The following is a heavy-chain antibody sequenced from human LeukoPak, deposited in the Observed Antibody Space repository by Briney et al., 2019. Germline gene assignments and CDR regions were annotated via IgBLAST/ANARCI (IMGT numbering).Heavy chain of an antibody. Sequence: GGSLRLSCAASGFTFSSYAMSWVRQAPGKGLEWVSAISGSGGSTYYADSVKGRFTISRDNSKNTLYLQTNSLRAEDTAVYYCAKGTITIFGVVTHFDYWGQGTLVTVSS. CDR3: AKGTITIFGVVTHFDY. D-gene: IGHD3-3*01. CDR2: ISGSGGST. V-gene: IGHV3-23*01. CDR1: GFTFSSYA. J-gene: IGHJ4*02.